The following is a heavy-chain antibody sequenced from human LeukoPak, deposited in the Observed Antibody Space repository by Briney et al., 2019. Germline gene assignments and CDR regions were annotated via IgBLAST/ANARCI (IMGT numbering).Heavy chain of an antibody. D-gene: IGHD4-11*01. V-gene: IGHV3-23*01. CDR1: GFTFSSHA. CDR2: ISGSGGST. CDR3: AKRLSNSKYFDY. Sequence: PGGSLRLSCAASGFTFSSHAMSWVRQAPGKGLEWVSAISGSGGSTYYADSVKGRFTISRDNSKSTLYLQMNSLRAEDTAVYYCAKRLSNSKYFDYWGQGTLVTVSS. J-gene: IGHJ4*02.